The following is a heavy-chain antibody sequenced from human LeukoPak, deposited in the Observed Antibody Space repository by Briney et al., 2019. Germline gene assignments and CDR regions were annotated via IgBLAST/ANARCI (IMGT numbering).Heavy chain of an antibody. CDR1: GLTFGDYA. CDR2: IRSKAYGGTT. V-gene: IGHV3-49*04. Sequence: GGSLRLSCTAYGLTFGDYAMSWVRPAPGRGMEWVGFIRSKAYGGTTEYAASVKGRFTISRDDSKSIAYLQMNSLKTEDTAVYYCTRAGNDYGAYIDYWGQGTLVTVSS. J-gene: IGHJ4*02. D-gene: IGHD4-17*01. CDR3: TRAGNDYGAYIDY.